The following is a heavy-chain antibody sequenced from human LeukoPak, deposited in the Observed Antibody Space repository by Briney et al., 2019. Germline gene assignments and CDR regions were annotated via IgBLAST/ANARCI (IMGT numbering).Heavy chain of an antibody. CDR2: IIPILGIA. Sequence: ASVKVSCKASGGTFSSYAISWVRQAPGQGLEWMGRIIPILGIANYAQKFQGRVTITADKSTSTAYMELSSPRSEDTAVYYCARESATGTKVAVWFDPWGQGTLVTVSS. J-gene: IGHJ5*02. CDR3: ARESATGTKVAVWFDP. V-gene: IGHV1-69*04. CDR1: GGTFSSYA. D-gene: IGHD1-7*01.